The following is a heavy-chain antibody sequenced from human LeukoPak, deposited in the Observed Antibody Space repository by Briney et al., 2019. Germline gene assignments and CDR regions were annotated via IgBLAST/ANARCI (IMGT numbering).Heavy chain of an antibody. J-gene: IGHJ4*02. Sequence: GGSLRLSCAASGFTVSSNYMSWVRQAPGKGLEWVSVIYSSGSTYYTDSVKGRFSTSRDNSRNTLFLQMNSLRAEDTAVYYCARDLGYCANGVCHTRFDYWGQGTLVAVSS. V-gene: IGHV3-53*01. CDR3: ARDLGYCANGVCHTRFDY. D-gene: IGHD2-8*01. CDR1: GFTVSSNY. CDR2: IYSSGST.